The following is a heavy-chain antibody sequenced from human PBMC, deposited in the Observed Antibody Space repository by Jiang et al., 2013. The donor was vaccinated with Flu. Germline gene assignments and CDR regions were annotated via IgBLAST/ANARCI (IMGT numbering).Heavy chain of an antibody. CDR2: INSDGSST. D-gene: IGHD2-2*01. Sequence: VQLVESGGGLVQPGGSLRLSCEASGFTFSSYWMHWVRQAPGKGLVWVSRINSDGSSTSYADSVKGRFTISRDNAKNTVYLQMNSLRAEDTAVYYCARMYVVVVPAVTYYYGMDVWGQGTTVTVSS. J-gene: IGHJ6*02. CDR3: ARMYVVVVPAVTYYYGMDV. CDR1: GFTFSSYW. V-gene: IGHV3-74*01.